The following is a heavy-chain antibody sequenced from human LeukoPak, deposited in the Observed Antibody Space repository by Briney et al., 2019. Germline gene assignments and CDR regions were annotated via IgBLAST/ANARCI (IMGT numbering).Heavy chain of an antibody. CDR2: IYYSGST. V-gene: IGHV4-39*02. J-gene: IGHJ4*02. Sequence: PSETLSLTCTVSGGSISSSSYYWGWIRQPPGKGLEWIGSIYYSGSTYYNPSLKSRVTISVDTSKNQFSLKLSSVTAADTAVYYCARETELAVAGIPYFDYWGQGTLVTVSS. CDR3: ARETELAVAGIPYFDY. D-gene: IGHD6-19*01. CDR1: GGSISSSSYY.